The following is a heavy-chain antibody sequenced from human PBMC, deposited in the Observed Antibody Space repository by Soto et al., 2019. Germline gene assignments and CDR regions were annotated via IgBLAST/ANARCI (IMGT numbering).Heavy chain of an antibody. Sequence: QVQLQQGGAGLLKPSETLSLTCAVYGGSFSDYYWSWIRQPPGKGLEWIGEINHSGSTNYNPSLKSRVTISVDTSKNQVSLKLSSVTAADTAVYYCARGDTRNYANFDYWGQGTLVTVSS. CDR1: GGSFSDYY. V-gene: IGHV4-34*01. CDR2: INHSGST. D-gene: IGHD1-7*01. J-gene: IGHJ4*02. CDR3: ARGDTRNYANFDY.